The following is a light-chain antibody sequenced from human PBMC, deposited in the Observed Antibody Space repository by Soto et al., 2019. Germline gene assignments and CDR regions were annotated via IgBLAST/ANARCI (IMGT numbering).Light chain of an antibody. J-gene: IGKJ4*01. Sequence: ESVLTQSPVTLSLSPGERATLSCRASQSVGSYFAWYQQKPGQAPRLLIYDASSRATGIPARFSGSGSGTDFTLTISSLEPEDFAVYYCQQRSDWPSTFGGGTRVEIK. CDR1: QSVGSY. V-gene: IGKV3-11*01. CDR2: DAS. CDR3: QQRSDWPST.